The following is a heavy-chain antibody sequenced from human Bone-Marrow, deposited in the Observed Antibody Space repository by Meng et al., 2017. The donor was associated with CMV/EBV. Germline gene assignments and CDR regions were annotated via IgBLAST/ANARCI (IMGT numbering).Heavy chain of an antibody. J-gene: IGHJ5*02. CDR2: ISAYNGNT. D-gene: IGHD2-2*01. Sequence: ASVKVSCKASGYTFTSHGISWVRQAPGQGLEWMGWISAYNGNTNYAQKLQGRVTMTTDTSTSTAYMELRSLRSDDTAVYYCARSYCSSTSCYWSDWFDPWGQGTLVTVSS. CDR3: ARSYCSSTSCYWSDWFDP. CDR1: GYTFTSHG. V-gene: IGHV1-18*01.